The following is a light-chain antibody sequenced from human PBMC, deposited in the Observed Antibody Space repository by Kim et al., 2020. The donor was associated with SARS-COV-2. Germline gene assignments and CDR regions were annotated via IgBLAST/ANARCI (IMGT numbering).Light chain of an antibody. V-gene: IGKV1-27*01. J-gene: IGKJ1*01. Sequence: DIQMTQSPSSLSASVGERVTITCRASQGISNYLAWYQQKPGKVPKLLIYAASALRSGVPSRFSGSGSGTDFTLTITSLQPEDVAVYYCQQCKGAPWTFGHGTKVDIK. CDR3: QQCKGAPWT. CDR2: AAS. CDR1: QGISNY.